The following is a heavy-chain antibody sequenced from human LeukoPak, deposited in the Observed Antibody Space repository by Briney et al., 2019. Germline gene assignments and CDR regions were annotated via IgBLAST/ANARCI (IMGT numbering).Heavy chain of an antibody. V-gene: IGHV1-69*04. CDR2: IILILGIA. J-gene: IGHJ3*02. CDR3: ARDYYDSSGYYYPPRAFDI. CDR1: GGTFSNYA. D-gene: IGHD3-22*01. Sequence: ASVKVSCKASGGTFSNYAISWVRQAPGQGLEWMGRIILILGIANYAQKFQGRVTVTADKSTSTAYMELSSLRAEDTAVYYCARDYYDSSGYYYPPRAFDIWGQGTMVTVSS.